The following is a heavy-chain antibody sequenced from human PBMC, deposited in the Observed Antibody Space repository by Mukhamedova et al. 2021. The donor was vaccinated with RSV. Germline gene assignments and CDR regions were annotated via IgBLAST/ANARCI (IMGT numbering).Heavy chain of an antibody. Sequence: GKGLEWIGYIYNSGNSRYNPSLKNRVTISVDTFKNQFFLTMSSVTAADTAVYYCARDSGVSSGWTFDYWGQGTL. V-gene: IGHV4-59*12. J-gene: IGHJ4*02. CDR3: ARDSGVSSGWTFDY. CDR2: IYNSGNS. D-gene: IGHD6-19*01.